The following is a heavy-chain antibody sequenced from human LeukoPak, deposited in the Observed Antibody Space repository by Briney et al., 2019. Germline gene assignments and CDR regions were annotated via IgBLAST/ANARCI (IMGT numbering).Heavy chain of an antibody. CDR3: ARGLVVVPAAYNFDY. CDR2: IIPILGIA. D-gene: IGHD2-2*01. V-gene: IGHV1-69*04. J-gene: IGHJ4*02. CDR1: GYTFTGYY. Sequence: SVKVSCKASGYTFTGYYIHWVRQAPGQGLEWMGRIIPILGIANYAQKFQGRVTITADKSTSTAYMELSSLRSEDTAVYYCARGLVVVPAAYNFDYWGQGTLVTVSS.